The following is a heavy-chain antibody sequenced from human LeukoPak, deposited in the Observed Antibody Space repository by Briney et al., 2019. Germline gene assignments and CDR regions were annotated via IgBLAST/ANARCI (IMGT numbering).Heavy chain of an antibody. Sequence: PGRCLRLSCAASGFTYSHYGMHWVRQAPGRGLEWVAVIWSDGTGKHYSDAVKGRLTTSRDNFGNTLSLQMNSLRGEDTAVYYCARDAERGFDYSNSLKYWGQGTLVTVSS. CDR2: IWSDGTGK. CDR1: GFTYSHYG. CDR3: ARDAERGFDYSNSLKY. V-gene: IGHV3-33*08. J-gene: IGHJ4*02. D-gene: IGHD4-11*01.